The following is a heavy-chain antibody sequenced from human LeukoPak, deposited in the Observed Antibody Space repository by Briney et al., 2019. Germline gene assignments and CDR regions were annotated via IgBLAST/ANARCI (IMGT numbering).Heavy chain of an antibody. CDR2: IYYSGST. V-gene: IGHV4-31*03. D-gene: IGHD2-2*01. CDR3: ARVIRGYCSSTSCHNWFDP. J-gene: IGHJ5*02. CDR1: GGSISSGGYY. Sequence: SETLSLTCTVSGGSISSGGYYWSWIRHHQGKGLEWIGYIYYSGSTYYNPSLKSRVTISVDTSKNQFSLKLSSVTAADTAVYYCARVIRGYCSSTSCHNWFDPWGQGTLVTVSS.